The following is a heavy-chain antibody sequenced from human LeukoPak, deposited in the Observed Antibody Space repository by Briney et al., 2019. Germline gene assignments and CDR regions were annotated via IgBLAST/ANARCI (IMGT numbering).Heavy chain of an antibody. V-gene: IGHV1-69*05. D-gene: IGHD2-15*01. CDR3: ARDTRRHSSPCLGY. CDR2: IIPIFGTA. J-gene: IGHJ4*02. Sequence: SVKVSCKASGGTFSSYAISWVRQAPGQGLEWMGRIIPIFGTANYAQKFQGRVTITTDESTSTAYMELSSLRSEDTAVYYCARDTRRHSSPCLGYWGQGTLVTVS. CDR1: GGTFSSYA.